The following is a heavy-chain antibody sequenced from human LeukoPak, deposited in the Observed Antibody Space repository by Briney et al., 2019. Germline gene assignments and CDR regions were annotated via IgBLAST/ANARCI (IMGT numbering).Heavy chain of an antibody. CDR1: GFTFSSYW. CDR2: INSDGSST. J-gene: IGHJ6*02. V-gene: IGHV3-74*01. D-gene: IGHD3-10*01. CDR3: ATTYYYGSNVMDV. Sequence: GGSLRLSCAASGFTFSSYWMHWVRQAPGKGLVWVSRINSDGSSTSYADSVKGRFTISRDNAKNTLYLQMNSLRAEDTAVYYCATTYYYGSNVMDVWGQGTTVTVSS.